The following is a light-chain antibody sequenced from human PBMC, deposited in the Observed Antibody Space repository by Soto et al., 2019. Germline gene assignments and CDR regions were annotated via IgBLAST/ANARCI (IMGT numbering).Light chain of an antibody. CDR3: TSYAGSNTPYV. CDR2: EVS. J-gene: IGLJ1*01. CDR1: SSDVGGYNY. V-gene: IGLV2-8*01. Sequence: QSALTQPPSASGSPGQSVTISCTGTSSDVGGYNYVSWYQQHPGKAPKLMIYEVSKRPSGVPDRFSGSKSANTASLTVSGLQAEDEADYYCTSYAGSNTPYVFGTGTK.